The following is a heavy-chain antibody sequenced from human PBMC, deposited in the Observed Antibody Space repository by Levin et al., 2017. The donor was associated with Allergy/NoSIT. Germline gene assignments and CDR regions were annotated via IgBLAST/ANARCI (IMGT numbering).Heavy chain of an antibody. CDR2: IYYSGST. J-gene: IGHJ4*02. V-gene: IGHV4-39*01. D-gene: IGHD3-10*01. Sequence: KSSETLSLTCTVSGGSISSSSYYWGWIRQPPGKGLEWIGSIYYSGSTYYNPSLKSRVTISVDTSKNQFSLKLSSVTAADTAVYYCARAVVYSLWFGELTHRGYFDYWGQGTLVTVSS. CDR3: ARAVVYSLWFGELTHRGYFDY. CDR1: GGSISSSSYY.